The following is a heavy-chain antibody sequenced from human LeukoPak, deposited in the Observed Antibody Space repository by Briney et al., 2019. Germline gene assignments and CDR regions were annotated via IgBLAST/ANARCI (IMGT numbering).Heavy chain of an antibody. CDR1: GFTFSSYW. CDR3: ARDHLYSSSPTDAFDI. D-gene: IGHD6-6*01. J-gene: IGHJ3*02. Sequence: GGSLRLSCAASGFTFSSYWMSWVRQAPGKGLEWVANIKQDGSVKYYVDSVKGRFTISRDNAKNSLYLQMNSLRAEDTAVYYCARDHLYSSSPTDAFDIWGQGTMVTVSS. CDR2: IKQDGSVK. V-gene: IGHV3-7*01.